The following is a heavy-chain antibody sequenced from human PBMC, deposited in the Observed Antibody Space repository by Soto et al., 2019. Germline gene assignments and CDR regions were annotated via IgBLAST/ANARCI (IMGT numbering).Heavy chain of an antibody. CDR2: ISYDGDNK. J-gene: IGHJ6*02. D-gene: IGHD3-16*01. V-gene: IGHV3-30-3*01. CDR3: ARPWGQLSTYYYGMDT. CDR1: GFTFRNYA. Sequence: GGSLRLSCAASGFTFRNYAMHWVRQAPGKGLEWVATISYDGDNKYYTDSVKGPFTISRDNSKNTLYLQMNSLRPEDTAVYYCARPWGQLSTYYYGMDTWGQGATVTVSS.